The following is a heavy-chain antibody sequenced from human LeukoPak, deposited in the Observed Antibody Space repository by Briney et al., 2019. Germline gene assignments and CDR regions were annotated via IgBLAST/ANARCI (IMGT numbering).Heavy chain of an antibody. D-gene: IGHD2-15*01. V-gene: IGHV4-39*01. CDR1: GGSISSTSYY. Sequence: SETLSLTCTVSGGSISSTSYYWGWIRQPPGKSLEWIGSMYYSGSTYYNPSLKGRVTMSVDTSKNQFSLKLSSVTAADTAVFHCARLLVGYCSGHNCYYFDYWGQGTLVTVSS. CDR3: ARLLVGYCSGHNCYYFDY. CDR2: MYYSGST. J-gene: IGHJ4*02.